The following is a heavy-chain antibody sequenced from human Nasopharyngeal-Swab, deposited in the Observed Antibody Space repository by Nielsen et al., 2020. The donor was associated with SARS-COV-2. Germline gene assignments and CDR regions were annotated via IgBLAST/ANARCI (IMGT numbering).Heavy chain of an antibody. CDR1: ALTLTSHS. CDR2: ISSSSSYI. Sequence: ESLNTPCAASALTLTSHSMNWVRQAPGKGLEWASSISSSSSYIYYADSVKGRLTISRDNAKNSLCLQMNSLRAEDTAVYYCARQVPAMDVWGQGTTVTVSS. J-gene: IGHJ6*02. V-gene: IGHV3-21*01. D-gene: IGHD2-2*01. CDR3: ARQVPAMDV.